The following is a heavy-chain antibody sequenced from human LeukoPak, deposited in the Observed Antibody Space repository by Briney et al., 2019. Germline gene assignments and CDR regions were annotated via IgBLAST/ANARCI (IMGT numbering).Heavy chain of an antibody. V-gene: IGHV3-74*03. CDR2: INADGSSA. CDR1: VFTSSTFW. CDR3: GRGNYYGMDI. J-gene: IGHJ6*02. Sequence: GGSLRLSCEASVFTSSTFWMHWVRQAPGKGLVWVSRINADGSSATYADFVKGRFTISRDNAKNSLYLQVNNLRAEDTAVYYCGRGNYYGMDIWGRGTTVTVSS.